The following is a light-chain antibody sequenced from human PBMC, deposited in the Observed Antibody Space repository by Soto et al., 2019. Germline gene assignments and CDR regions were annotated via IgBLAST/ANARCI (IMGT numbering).Light chain of an antibody. CDR3: QQRSNWPWT. Sequence: EIVLTQSPATLSLSPGERATLSCRASQSVGNFLAWYKQKPGQAPRLLISDASNRATGIPGRFSGSGSGTDFSLTISSLEPEDFAVYYCQQRSNWPWTFGQGTKVEIK. V-gene: IGKV3-11*01. CDR2: DAS. J-gene: IGKJ1*01. CDR1: QSVGNF.